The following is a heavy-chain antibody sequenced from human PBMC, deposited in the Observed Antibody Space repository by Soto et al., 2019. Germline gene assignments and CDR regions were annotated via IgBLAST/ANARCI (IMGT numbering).Heavy chain of an antibody. V-gene: IGHV1-69*13. CDR3: ARGALIRLWPYFDY. D-gene: IGHD5-18*01. Sequence: GASVKVSCKASGGTFSSYAISWVRQAPGQGLEWMGGIIPIFGTANYAQKFQGRVTITADESTSTAYMELSSLRSEDTAAYYCARGALIRLWPYFDYWGQGTLVTVSS. CDR2: IIPIFGTA. CDR1: GGTFSSYA. J-gene: IGHJ4*02.